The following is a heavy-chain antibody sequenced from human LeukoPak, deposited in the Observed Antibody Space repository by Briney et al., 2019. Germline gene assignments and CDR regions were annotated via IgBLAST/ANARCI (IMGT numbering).Heavy chain of an antibody. CDR1: GFTFSSYW. Sequence: PGGSLRLSCAASGFTFSSYWMSWVRQAPGKGREWVANIKQDGSEKYYVDSVKGRFTISRDNAKNSLYLQMNSLRAEDTAVYYCARGRSYYYDSSGYLYWGQGTLVTVSS. V-gene: IGHV3-7*01. CDR2: IKQDGSEK. D-gene: IGHD3-22*01. J-gene: IGHJ4*02. CDR3: ARGRSYYYDSSGYLY.